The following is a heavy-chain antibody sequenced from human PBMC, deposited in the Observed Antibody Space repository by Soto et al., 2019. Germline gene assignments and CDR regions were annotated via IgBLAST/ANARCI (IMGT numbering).Heavy chain of an antibody. D-gene: IGHD1-7*01. Sequence: GGSRRISCAASGFTFTNFAMSWVRQAPGKGLEWVSIISGTGDSTYYADSVRGRLTISRDNSKNTLYLQMNSLRAEDTAVYYCARDYVTGATGKRFDPWGQGTLVTVSS. CDR1: GFTFTNFA. CDR2: ISGTGDST. CDR3: ARDYVTGATGKRFDP. V-gene: IGHV3-23*01. J-gene: IGHJ5*02.